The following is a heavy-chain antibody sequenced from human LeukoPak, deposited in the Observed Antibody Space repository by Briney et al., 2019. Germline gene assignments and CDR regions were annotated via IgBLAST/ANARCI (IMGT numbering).Heavy chain of an antibody. J-gene: IGHJ4*02. CDR2: INHSGST. D-gene: IGHD3-16*01. CDR1: GGSFSGYY. CDR3: AGSYGAFFDY. Sequence: SETLSLTCAVYGGSFSGYYWSWIRQPPRKGLEWIGEINHSGSTNYNPSLKSRVTISVDTSKNQFSLKLSSVTAADTAVYYCAGSYGAFFDYWGQGTLVTVSS. V-gene: IGHV4-34*01.